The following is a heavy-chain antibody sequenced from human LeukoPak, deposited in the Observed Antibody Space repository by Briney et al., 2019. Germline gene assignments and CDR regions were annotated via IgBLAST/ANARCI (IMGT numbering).Heavy chain of an antibody. J-gene: IGHJ5*02. Sequence: PSETLSLTCTVSGGSISSYYWSWIRQPAGKGLEWIGRIYTSGSTNYNPSLKSRVTMSVDTSKNQFSLKLSSVTAADTAVYYCARSYYYDSSARGGNWFDPWGRGTLVTVSS. CDR2: IYTSGST. V-gene: IGHV4-4*07. D-gene: IGHD3-22*01. CDR3: ARSYYYDSSARGGNWFDP. CDR1: GGSISSYY.